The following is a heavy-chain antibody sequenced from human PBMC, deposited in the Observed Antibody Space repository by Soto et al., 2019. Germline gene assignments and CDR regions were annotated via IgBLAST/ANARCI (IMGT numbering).Heavy chain of an antibody. CDR3: AILYCSGGSCYSMFDY. D-gene: IGHD2-15*01. CDR2: ISAYNGNT. V-gene: IGHV1-18*01. Sequence: GQGLEWMGWISAYNGNTNYAQKLQGRVTMTTDTSTSTAYMELRSLRSDDTAVYYCAILYCSGGSCYSMFDYWGQGTLVTVSS. J-gene: IGHJ4*02.